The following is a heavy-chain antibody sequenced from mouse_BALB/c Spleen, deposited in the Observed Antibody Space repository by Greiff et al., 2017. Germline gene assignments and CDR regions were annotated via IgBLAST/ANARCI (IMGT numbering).Heavy chain of an antibody. Sequence: EVQLKQSGAELVKPGASVKLSCTASGFNIKDTYMHWVKQRPEQGLEWIGRIDPANGNTKYDPKFQGKATITADTSSNTAYLQLSSLTSEDTAVYYCARGGYGYDWGDYYAMDYWGQGTSVTVSS. V-gene: IGHV14-3*02. CDR3: ARGGYGYDWGDYYAMDY. CDR1: GFNIKDTY. D-gene: IGHD2-2*01. J-gene: IGHJ4*01. CDR2: IDPANGNT.